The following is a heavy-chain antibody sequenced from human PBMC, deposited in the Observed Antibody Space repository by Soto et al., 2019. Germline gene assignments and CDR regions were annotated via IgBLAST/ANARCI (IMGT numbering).Heavy chain of an antibody. Sequence: PGGSLRLSCTVSEFNFRSYAISCVLQTPGKGLEWVSAISGSGGSTYYADSVKGRFTISRDNSKNTLYLQMNSLRAEDTAVYYCAKDELIAAAWFCTWGEGILVTVSS. V-gene: IGHV3-23*01. CDR3: AKDELIAAAWFCT. CDR2: ISGSGGST. J-gene: IGHJ5*02. CDR1: EFNFRSYA. D-gene: IGHD6-13*01.